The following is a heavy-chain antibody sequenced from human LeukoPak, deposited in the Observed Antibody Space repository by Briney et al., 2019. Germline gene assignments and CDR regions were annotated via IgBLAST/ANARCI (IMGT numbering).Heavy chain of an antibody. CDR1: GFTFSSYG. J-gene: IGHJ5*02. CDR2: IQFDESNK. V-gene: IGHV3-30*02. CDR3: AKDRCSSTSCPNWFDP. Sequence: GGSLRLSCAASGFTFSSYGMHWVRQAPGKGLEWVAFIQFDESNKYYADSVKGRFAISRDNSKSTLYLQMNSLTPEDTAVYYCAKDRCSSTSCPNWFDPWGQGTLVTVSS. D-gene: IGHD2-2*01.